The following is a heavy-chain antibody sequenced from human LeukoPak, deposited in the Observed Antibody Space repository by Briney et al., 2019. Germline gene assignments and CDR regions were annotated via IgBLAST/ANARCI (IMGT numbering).Heavy chain of an antibody. CDR1: GFTFSSYS. CDR2: ISSSSSSK. J-gene: IGHJ4*02. D-gene: IGHD4-17*01. Sequence: PGGSLRLSCAASGFTFSSYSMNWVRQAPGKGLEWVSYISSSSSSKYYADSLKGRFTISRDNAKNSLYLQMNSLRAEDTAVYYCARCSVTKVDYWGRGTLVTVSS. CDR3: ARCSVTKVDY. V-gene: IGHV3-48*01.